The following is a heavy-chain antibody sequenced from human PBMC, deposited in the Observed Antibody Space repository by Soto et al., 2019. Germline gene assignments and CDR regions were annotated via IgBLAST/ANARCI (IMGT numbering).Heavy chain of an antibody. CDR2: INHSGST. CDR1: GGSFSGYY. Sequence: QVQLQQWGAGLLKPSETLSLTCAVYGGSFSGYYWSWIRQPPGKGLEWIGEINHSGSTNYNPSLKSRVTISVDTSKNQFSLKLSSVTAADTAVYYCARRTAAAPPAHHWFDPWGQGTLVTVSS. V-gene: IGHV4-34*01. CDR3: ARRTAAAPPAHHWFDP. D-gene: IGHD2-2*01. J-gene: IGHJ5*02.